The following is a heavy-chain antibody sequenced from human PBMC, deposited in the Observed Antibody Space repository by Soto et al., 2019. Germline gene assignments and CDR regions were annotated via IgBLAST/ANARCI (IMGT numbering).Heavy chain of an antibody. CDR2: IHHSGST. CDR1: GGSVTSNNW. V-gene: IGHV4-4*02. Sequence: TSETLSLTCAVSGGSVTSNNWWSWVRQPPGEGLDYIAEIHHSGSTNYNPSLKSRVTISLDKSKSQFSLKLSSVTAADTAVYFCMRNAEWGHYFDYWGLGTLVTVSS. D-gene: IGHD7-27*01. CDR3: MRNAEWGHYFDY. J-gene: IGHJ4*02.